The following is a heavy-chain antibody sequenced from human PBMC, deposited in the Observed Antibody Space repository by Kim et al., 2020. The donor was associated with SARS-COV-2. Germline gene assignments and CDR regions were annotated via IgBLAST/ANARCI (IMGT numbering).Heavy chain of an antibody. CDR2: IYSGGST. D-gene: IGHD5-12*01. CDR1: GFTVSSNY. J-gene: IGHJ4*02. CDR3: ARGPSRDGYNFGGFDY. Sequence: GGSLRLSCAASGFTVSSNYMSWVRQAPGKGLEWVSVIYSGGSTYYADSVKGRFTISRDNSKNTLYLQMNSLRAEDTAVYYCARGPSRDGYNFGGFDYWGQGPLVTVSS. V-gene: IGHV3-53*01.